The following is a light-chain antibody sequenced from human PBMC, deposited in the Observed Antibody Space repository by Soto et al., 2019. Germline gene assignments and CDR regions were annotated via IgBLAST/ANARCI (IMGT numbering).Light chain of an antibody. CDR3: QLYNSYSEA. J-gene: IGKJ1*01. V-gene: IGKV1-5*01. CDR1: QSISMW. CDR2: DAS. Sequence: TRCASVENRVTITCRASQSISMWLAWYQQKPGKAPKLLIYDASTLQSGVPSRFSGSGSGIEITLTICNLEPRDLDSYCCQLYNSYSEASGPGTKVDIK.